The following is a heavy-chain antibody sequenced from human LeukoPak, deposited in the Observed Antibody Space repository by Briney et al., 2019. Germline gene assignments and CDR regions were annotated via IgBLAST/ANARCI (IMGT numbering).Heavy chain of an antibody. Sequence: PETLSLTCSVSVDSISSYYWSWIRQPAGKGLEWIGRIYTTGSTNYNPSLKSRVTMSVDTSKNQFSLKLSSVTAADTAVYYCARGIAAAAKQGGFDFWGQGTLVTVSS. V-gene: IGHV4-4*07. CDR1: VDSISSYY. D-gene: IGHD6-13*01. CDR3: ARGIAAAAKQGGFDF. CDR2: IYTTGST. J-gene: IGHJ4*02.